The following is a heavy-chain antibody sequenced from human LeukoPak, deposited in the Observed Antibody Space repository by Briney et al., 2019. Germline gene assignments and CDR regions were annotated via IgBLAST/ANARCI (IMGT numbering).Heavy chain of an antibody. D-gene: IGHD6-13*01. J-gene: IGHJ6*03. CDR1: GHSISSYY. Sequence: PSETLSLTCTVSGHSISSYYWSWIRQPPGKGLEWIGYIYYSGSPNYNPSPKSRVTISVDTSKNQFSLKLSSVTAADTAVYYCARGSIAAAGYMDVWGKGTTVTVSS. CDR2: IYYSGSP. V-gene: IGHV4-59*01. CDR3: ARGSIAAAGYMDV.